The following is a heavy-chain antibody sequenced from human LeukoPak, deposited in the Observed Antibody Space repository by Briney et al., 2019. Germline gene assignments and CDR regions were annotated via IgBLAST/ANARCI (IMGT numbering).Heavy chain of an antibody. Sequence: PGGSLRLSCAASGFTFRNYAMHWVRQAPGKGLEWVAVISYDGSNKYYADSVKGRLTISRDNSKNTLYLQMNTLRAEDTALYYCARENYGAHYFDYWGQGTLVTVSS. J-gene: IGHJ4*02. CDR3: ARENYGAHYFDY. CDR2: ISYDGSNK. D-gene: IGHD3-16*01. CDR1: GFTFRNYA. V-gene: IGHV3-30-3*01.